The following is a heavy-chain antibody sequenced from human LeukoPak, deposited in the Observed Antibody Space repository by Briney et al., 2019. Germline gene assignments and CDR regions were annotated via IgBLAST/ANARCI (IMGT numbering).Heavy chain of an antibody. CDR1: GYTFTSYG. D-gene: IGHD2-15*01. Sequence: GASVKVSCKASGYTFTSYGISWVRQAPGQGLEWMGWIRAYNGNTNYAQKLQGRVTMTTDTSTSTAYMELRSLRSDDTAVYYCASSSFIVVAAYYYYYYGMDVWGQGTTVTVSS. J-gene: IGHJ6*02. V-gene: IGHV1-18*01. CDR3: ASSSFIVVAAYYYYYYGMDV. CDR2: IRAYNGNT.